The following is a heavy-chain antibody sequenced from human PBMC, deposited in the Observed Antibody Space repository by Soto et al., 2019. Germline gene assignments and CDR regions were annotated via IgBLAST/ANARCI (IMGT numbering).Heavy chain of an antibody. CDR2: IKFDGSGI. Sequence: EVQLVESGGKVVQPGGSLRLSCVASGFTFSVYWMSWVRQAPGEGLEWVARIKFDGSGIQYADSVKGRFSISRDNAGHSGYLQMNSLRAEDTAVYYCARDSGYSSVDSVNHYFDYWCQGALVTVTS. D-gene: IGHD5-12*01. CDR1: GFTFSVYW. J-gene: IGHJ4*02. CDR3: ARDSGYSSVDSVNHYFDY. V-gene: IGHV3-7*01.